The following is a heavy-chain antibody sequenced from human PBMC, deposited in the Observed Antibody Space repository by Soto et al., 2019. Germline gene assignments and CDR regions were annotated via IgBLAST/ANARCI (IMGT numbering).Heavy chain of an antibody. Sequence: QVQLVQPGAEVKKPGASVKFSCKASGYIFTNFYIHWVRQAPGQGLEWIGIINTNGGSTNYAQNFQGRVTMTRDTSTSKVYMDLSSLRSEDTGVYYCTRGLASGDYWGQGTLITVSS. CDR3: TRGLASGDY. D-gene: IGHD6-6*01. J-gene: IGHJ4*02. CDR1: GYIFTNFY. CDR2: INTNGGST. V-gene: IGHV1-46*03.